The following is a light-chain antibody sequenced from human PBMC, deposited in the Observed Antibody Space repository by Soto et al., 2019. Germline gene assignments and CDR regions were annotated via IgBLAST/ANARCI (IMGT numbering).Light chain of an antibody. V-gene: IGKV3-15*01. CDR1: QSVSTT. CDR3: QQSYDAAWT. J-gene: IGKJ1*01. Sequence: NEVTQAPTLLFLSPGTRASLSFRASQSVSTTVAWYHQKPGQAPRLLVYGASTRATGIPARFSGSGAGTDFALTISSLQSEDFGTYYCQQSYDAAWTFGQGTKVDIK. CDR2: GAS.